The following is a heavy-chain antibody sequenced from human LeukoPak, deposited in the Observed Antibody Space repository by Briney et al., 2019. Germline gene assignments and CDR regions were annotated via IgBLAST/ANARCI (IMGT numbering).Heavy chain of an antibody. D-gene: IGHD5-18*01. Sequence: GGSLRLSCAASGFTFRNYAMSWVRQAPGKGLDWVSGISGSGGNTYYADSVKGRFTISRDNSKNTLYLQMNPLRREDTAVYYCAKDVVDWIQFDHWGERILVTVSS. J-gene: IGHJ4*02. CDR1: GFTFRNYA. V-gene: IGHV3-23*01. CDR3: AKDVVDWIQFDH. CDR2: ISGSGGNT.